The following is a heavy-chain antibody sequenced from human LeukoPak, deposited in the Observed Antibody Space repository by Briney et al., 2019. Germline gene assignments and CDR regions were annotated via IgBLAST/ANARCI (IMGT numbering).Heavy chain of an antibody. CDR3: AREFGGYDSSGLEY. V-gene: IGHV4-38-2*02. D-gene: IGHD3-22*01. J-gene: IGHJ4*02. CDR1: GYSISSGYY. Sequence: SETLSLTCTVSGYSISSGYYWGWIRQPPGKGLEWIGRIYTSGSTNYNPSLKSRVTMSVDTSKNQFSLKLSSVTAADTAVYYCAREFGGYDSSGLEYWGQGTLVTVSS. CDR2: IYTSGST.